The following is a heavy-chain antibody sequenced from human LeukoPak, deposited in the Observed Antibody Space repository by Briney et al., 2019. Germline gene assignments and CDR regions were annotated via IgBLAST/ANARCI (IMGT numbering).Heavy chain of an antibody. CDR3: ARGARLHNYLSWFDP. J-gene: IGHJ5*02. CDR2: IIPIFGTA. V-gene: IGHV1-69*13. CDR1: GGTFSSYA. D-gene: IGHD4-11*01. Sequence: ASVKVSCKASGGTFSSYAISWVRQAPGQGLEWMGGIIPIFGTANYAQKFQGRVTITADESTSTAYMELSSLRSEDTAVYYCARGARLHNYLSWFDPWGQGTLVTVSS.